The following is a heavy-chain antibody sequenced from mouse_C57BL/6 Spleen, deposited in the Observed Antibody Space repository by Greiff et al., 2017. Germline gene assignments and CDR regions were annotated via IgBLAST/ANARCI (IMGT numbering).Heavy chain of an antibody. J-gene: IGHJ3*01. CDR3: ARFDYSNYGGFAY. CDR2: IYPGDGDT. CDR1: GYAFSSYW. Sequence: VQLQESGAELVKPGASVKISCKASGYAFSSYWLNWVKQRPGKGLAGIGQIYPGDGDTNYNGKFKGKATLTADKSSSTAYMQLSSLTSEDSAVYFCARFDYSNYGGFAYWGQGTLVTVSA. D-gene: IGHD2-5*01. V-gene: IGHV1-80*01.